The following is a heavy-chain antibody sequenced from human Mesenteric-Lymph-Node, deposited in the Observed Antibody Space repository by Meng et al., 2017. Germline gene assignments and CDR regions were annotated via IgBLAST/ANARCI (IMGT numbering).Heavy chain of an antibody. Sequence: GESLKISCAASGFTFSNYWMSWVRQAPGKGLEWVANIKEDGSEKYYVDSMKGRFTISRDNAQNSLYLQVNSLRAEDTAVYYCLKGLTSGSGSGDYWGQGTLVTVSS. D-gene: IGHD3-10*01. J-gene: IGHJ4*02. CDR1: GFTFSNYW. CDR3: LKGLTSGSGSGDY. V-gene: IGHV3-7*01. CDR2: IKEDGSEK.